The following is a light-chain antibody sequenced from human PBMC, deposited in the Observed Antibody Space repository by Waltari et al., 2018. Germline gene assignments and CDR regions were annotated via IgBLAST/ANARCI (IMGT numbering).Light chain of an antibody. CDR2: EVS. J-gene: IGLJ2*01. Sequence: QSALTQPASVSGSPGQSITISCTGTSSDVGSYNFVSWYQQHPGKAPKLMIYEVSKRPSGGSNRFSGSKSGNTASLTIQGLQADDEADYYCCAYAGSLVFGGGTKLTVL. CDR3: CAYAGSLV. CDR1: SSDVGSYNF. V-gene: IGLV2-23*02.